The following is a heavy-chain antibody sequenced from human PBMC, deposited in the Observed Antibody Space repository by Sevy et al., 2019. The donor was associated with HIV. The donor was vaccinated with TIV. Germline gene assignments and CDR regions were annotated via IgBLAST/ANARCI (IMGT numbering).Heavy chain of an antibody. Sequence: GGSLRLSCAASGFTFSSYGMHWARQAPGKGLEWVAGIWYDGNNKDYADSVKGRFTISRDNSKNTVYLQMNSLRAEDTAVYYCAKGIAAAGYYFDFWGQGTLVTVSS. D-gene: IGHD6-13*01. CDR1: GFTFSSYG. V-gene: IGHV3-33*06. CDR2: IWYDGNNK. J-gene: IGHJ4*02. CDR3: AKGIAAAGYYFDF.